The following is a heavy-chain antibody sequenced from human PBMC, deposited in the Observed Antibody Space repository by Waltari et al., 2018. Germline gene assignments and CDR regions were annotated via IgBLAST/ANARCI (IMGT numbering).Heavy chain of an antibody. CDR3: ARWDSPGRYFGD. Sequence: QVQLQESGPGLVKPSETLSLTCSVSGGSINNYFWNWIRQPPGKALQWIGFIRHTGVTKSNPSLKCRGTMTVDTSKSQISLRLTSVSATDTAVYFCARWDSPGRYFGDWGQGTPVTVSS. V-gene: IGHV4-59*08. CDR2: IRHTGVT. D-gene: IGHD1-20*01. CDR1: GGSINNYF. J-gene: IGHJ4*02.